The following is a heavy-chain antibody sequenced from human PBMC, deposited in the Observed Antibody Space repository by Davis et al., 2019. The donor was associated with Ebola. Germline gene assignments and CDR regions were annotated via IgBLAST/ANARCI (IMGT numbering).Heavy chain of an antibody. CDR3: ARHRAPGIAAPDL. CDR2: IHHSGST. J-gene: IGHJ2*01. V-gene: IGHV4-39*01. CDR1: GDSIDSSSYY. Sequence: PSETLSLTCTVSGDSIDSSSYYWGWIRQPPGKGLEWMATIHHSGSTYDNPSLKSRVIISVDTSKNQFFLKLHPVTATDTAVYYCARHRAPGIAAPDLWGRGALVTVSS. D-gene: IGHD6-13*01.